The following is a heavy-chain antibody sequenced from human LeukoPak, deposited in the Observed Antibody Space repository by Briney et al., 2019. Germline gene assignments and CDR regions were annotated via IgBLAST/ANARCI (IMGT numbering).Heavy chain of an antibody. CDR2: IYPGDSDT. J-gene: IGHJ3*02. V-gene: IGHV5-51*01. Sequence: GESLKISCKGSGYSFTSYWIGWVRQMPGKGLEWMGIIYPGDSDTRYSPSFQGQVTISADKSISTAYLQWSSLKASDTAMYYCASGYCSSSSCAHDAFDIWGQGTMVTVSP. CDR3: ASGYCSSSSCAHDAFDI. D-gene: IGHD2-2*01. CDR1: GYSFTSYW.